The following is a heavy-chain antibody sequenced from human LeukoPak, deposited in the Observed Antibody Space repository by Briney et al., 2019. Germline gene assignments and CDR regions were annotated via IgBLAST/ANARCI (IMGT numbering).Heavy chain of an antibody. D-gene: IGHD6-19*01. CDR2: ISSSSSYI. J-gene: IGHJ6*03. CDR3: ARGSRSSEQWLVNRAPYYYYYYYMDV. V-gene: IGHV3-21*01. Sequence: GGSLRLSCAASGFTFDDYGMSWVRQAPGKGLEWVSSISSSSSYIYYADSVKGRFTISRDNAKNSLYLQMNSLRAEDTAVYYCARGSRSSEQWLVNRAPYYYYYYYMDVWGKGTTVTVSS. CDR1: GFTFDDYG.